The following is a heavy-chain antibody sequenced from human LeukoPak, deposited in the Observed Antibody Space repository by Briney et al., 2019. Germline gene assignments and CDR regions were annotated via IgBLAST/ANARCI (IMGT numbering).Heavy chain of an antibody. D-gene: IGHD3-22*01. J-gene: IGHJ4*02. CDR1: GGSISGYW. Sequence: SETLSLTCSVSGGSISGYWWSWMRQPPGKGLEWIGYINHSGSTNYSPSLKSRTTISVDTSKNQFSLKVTSVTAADTAVYYCARTSDDNSLDYWGQGTLVTVSS. V-gene: IGHV4-59*08. CDR2: INHSGST. CDR3: ARTSDDNSLDY.